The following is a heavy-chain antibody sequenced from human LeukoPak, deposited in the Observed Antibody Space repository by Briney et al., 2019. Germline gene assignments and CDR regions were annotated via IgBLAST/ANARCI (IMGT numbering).Heavy chain of an antibody. V-gene: IGHV1-2*02. CDR2: INPNSGGT. CDR1: GYTFTGYY. J-gene: IGHJ3*02. D-gene: IGHD3-10*01. CDR3: ARAQLLLWFGELLPSHAFDI. Sequence: ASVKVSCKASGYTFTGYYMHWVRQAPGQGLEWMGWINPNSGGTNYAQKFQGRVTMTRDTSISTAYMELSRPRSDDTAVYYCARAQLLLWFGELLPSHAFDIWGQGTMVTVSS.